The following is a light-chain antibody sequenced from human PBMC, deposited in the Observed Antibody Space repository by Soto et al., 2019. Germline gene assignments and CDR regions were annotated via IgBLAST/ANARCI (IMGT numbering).Light chain of an antibody. CDR2: KAS. V-gene: IGKV1-5*03. CDR1: QSISSR. J-gene: IGKJ1*01. Sequence: DIQMTQSPSTLSASVGDRATITCRASQSISSRLAWYQQKPGKAPKLLIYKASSLESGVPSRFSGSGSGTEFTLTISSLQPDYFAPYYGQQYNSYPSTFGQGTKVEIK. CDR3: QQYNSYPST.